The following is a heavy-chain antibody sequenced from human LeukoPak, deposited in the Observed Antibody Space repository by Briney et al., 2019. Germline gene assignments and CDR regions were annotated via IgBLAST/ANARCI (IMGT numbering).Heavy chain of an antibody. CDR3: ARTSSWSGEMDY. D-gene: IGHD6-13*01. CDR2: IYYSGST. CDR1: GGSISSYY. V-gene: IGHV4-59*01. Sequence: SETLSLTCTVSGGSISSYYWSWIRQPPGKGLEWIGYIYYSGSTNYNPSLKSRVTISVDTSKNQFSLKLSSVTAADTAVYYCARTSSWSGEMDYWGQGTLVTVSS. J-gene: IGHJ4*02.